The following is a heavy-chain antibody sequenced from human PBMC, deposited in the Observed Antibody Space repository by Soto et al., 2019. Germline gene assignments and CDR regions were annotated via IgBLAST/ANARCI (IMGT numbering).Heavy chain of an antibody. Sequence: GGSLRLSCAASGFTFSSYAMHWVRQAPGKGLEYVSAISSNGGSTYYANSVKGRFTISRDNSKNTLCLQMGSLRAEDMAVYYCARGSYYYYMDVWGKGTTVTVSS. CDR1: GFTFSSYA. CDR3: ARGSYYYYMDV. V-gene: IGHV3-64*01. J-gene: IGHJ6*03. CDR2: ISSNGGST.